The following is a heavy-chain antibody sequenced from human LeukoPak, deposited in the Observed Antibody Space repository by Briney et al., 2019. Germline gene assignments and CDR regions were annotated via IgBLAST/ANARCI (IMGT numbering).Heavy chain of an antibody. J-gene: IGHJ6*03. V-gene: IGHV5-51*01. CDR1: GYSFTSYW. D-gene: IGHD3-3*01. CDR2: IYPGDSGT. Sequence: GESLKISCKGSGYSFTSYWIGWVRQMPGKGLEWMGIIYPGDSGTRYSPSFQGQVTISADKSISTAYLQWSSLKASDTAMYYCARQYYDFWSGLPHYYYYMDVWGKGTTVTVSS. CDR3: ARQYYDFWSGLPHYYYYMDV.